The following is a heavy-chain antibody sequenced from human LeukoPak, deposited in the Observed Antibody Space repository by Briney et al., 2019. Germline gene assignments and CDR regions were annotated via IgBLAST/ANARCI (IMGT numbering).Heavy chain of an antibody. CDR3: ARDDASDPSASFDL. D-gene: IGHD1-26*01. V-gene: IGHV1-2*02. CDR1: GYSFRDDY. J-gene: IGHJ3*01. CDR2: NNPQSGGT. Sequence: ASVKVSCKASGYSFRDDYIYWIRQAPGQGLEWVGWNNPQSGGTKYVQKFQGRVTMTGDTSINTAYMELNSLRSDDTAVYYCARDDASDPSASFDLWGQGTMVTVSS.